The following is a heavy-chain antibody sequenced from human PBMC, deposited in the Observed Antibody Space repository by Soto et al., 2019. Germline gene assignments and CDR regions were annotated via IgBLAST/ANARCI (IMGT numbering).Heavy chain of an antibody. Sequence: EVQLLESGGGLVQPGGSLRLSCAGSGFIFRNYGMSWVRQAPGKGLEWVSAISGDGTGTYYADSVKGRFAISRDNSRNTLYLQRSRLRAEDTALYYCVFYDVLTGYDHWGQGTLVTVSS. CDR2: ISGDGTGT. D-gene: IGHD3-9*01. V-gene: IGHV3-23*01. CDR3: VFYDVLTGYDH. J-gene: IGHJ5*02. CDR1: GFIFRNYG.